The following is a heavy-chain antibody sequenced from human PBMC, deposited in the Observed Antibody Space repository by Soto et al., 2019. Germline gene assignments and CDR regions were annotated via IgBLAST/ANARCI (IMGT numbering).Heavy chain of an antibody. CDR3: VRSRGYLYDY. Sequence: GGSLRLSCAASGFTVSNNYMSWVRQAPGKGLEWVSVIYSGGSTYYADSVKGRFTISRDNSKNTLYLQMNSLRPEDTAVYYCVRSRGYLYDYWGQGTLVTVSS. CDR2: IYSGGST. J-gene: IGHJ4*02. CDR1: GFTVSNNY. V-gene: IGHV3-53*05. D-gene: IGHD3-22*01.